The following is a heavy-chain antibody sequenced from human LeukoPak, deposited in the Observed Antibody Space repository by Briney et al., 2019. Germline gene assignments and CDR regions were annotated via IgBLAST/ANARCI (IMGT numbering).Heavy chain of an antibody. J-gene: IGHJ5*02. CDR3: AKGSVVAAARGHWFDP. Sequence: GGPLRLSCAASGFTFSSYAMSWVRQAPGKGLEWVSTISSSGANTYFADSVKGRFTISRDNSKNTLYLQMNSLRAEDTAIYYCAKGSVVAAARGHWFDPWGQGTLVTVSS. CDR2: ISSSGANT. V-gene: IGHV3-23*01. CDR1: GFTFSSYA. D-gene: IGHD2-2*01.